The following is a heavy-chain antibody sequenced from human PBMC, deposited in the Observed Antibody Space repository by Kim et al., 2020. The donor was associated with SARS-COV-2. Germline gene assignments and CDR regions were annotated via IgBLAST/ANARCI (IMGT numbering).Heavy chain of an antibody. Sequence: EPVKGRFTISRDNSKNTLYLQMNSLRAEDTAVYYCAKGEWYYDSSGFDYWGQGTLVTVSS. D-gene: IGHD3-22*01. CDR3: AKGEWYYDSSGFDY. V-gene: IGHV3-30*02. J-gene: IGHJ4*02.